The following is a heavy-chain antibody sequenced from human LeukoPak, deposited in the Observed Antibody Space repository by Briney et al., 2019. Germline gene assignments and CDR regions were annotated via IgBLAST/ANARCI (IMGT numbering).Heavy chain of an antibody. Sequence: ASVKVSCKASGYTFTSYAMHWVRQAPGQRPEWMGWINAGNGNTKYSQKFQGRVTITRDTSASTAYMELSSLRSEDTAVYYCARGDIVVVPAAILLDYWGQGTLVTVSS. CDR2: INAGNGNT. J-gene: IGHJ4*02. D-gene: IGHD2-2*02. CDR1: GYTFTSYA. CDR3: ARGDIVVVPAAILLDY. V-gene: IGHV1-3*01.